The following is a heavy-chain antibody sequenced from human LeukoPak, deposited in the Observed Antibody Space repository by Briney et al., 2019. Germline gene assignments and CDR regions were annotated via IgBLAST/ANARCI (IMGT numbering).Heavy chain of an antibody. D-gene: IGHD1-7*01. CDR1: VGSISSTTYY. J-gene: IGHJ4*02. Sequence: SETLSLTCTVSVGSISSTTYYWAGIRQPPGKGLEWIGSIFYSGTTYYNPSLKSRVTISLDSSRNQFSLKLISVTAADTAVYYCARDPSYTWNYDFWGQGTLVTVSS. V-gene: IGHV4-39*07. CDR2: IFYSGTT. CDR3: ARDPSYTWNYDF.